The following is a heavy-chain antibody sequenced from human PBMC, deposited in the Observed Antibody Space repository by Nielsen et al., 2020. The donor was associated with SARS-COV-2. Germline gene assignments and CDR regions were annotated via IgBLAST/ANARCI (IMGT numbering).Heavy chain of an antibody. Sequence: WIRQPPGKGLEWVAVISYDGSNKYYADSVEGRFTISRDNSKNTLYLQMNSLRAEDTAVYYCAKDSHCSGGSCYSGHYYYYYGMDVWGQGTTVTVSS. CDR3: AKDSHCSGGSCYSGHYYYYYGMDV. CDR2: ISYDGSNK. V-gene: IGHV3-30*18. J-gene: IGHJ6*02. D-gene: IGHD2-15*01.